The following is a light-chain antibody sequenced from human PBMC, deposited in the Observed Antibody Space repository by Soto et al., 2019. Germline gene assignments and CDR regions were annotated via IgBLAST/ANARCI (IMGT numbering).Light chain of an antibody. CDR1: SSDVGGYIY. Sequence: QSVLTQPASVSGSPGQSITISCTGTSSDVGGYIYVSWYQQHPGKAPKLMVFDVNNRPSGVSNRFSGSKSGNTASLTISHLQAEDDADYYCVSYTASASYVFGTRTKVTVL. J-gene: IGLJ1*01. V-gene: IGLV2-14*01. CDR3: VSYTASASYV. CDR2: DVN.